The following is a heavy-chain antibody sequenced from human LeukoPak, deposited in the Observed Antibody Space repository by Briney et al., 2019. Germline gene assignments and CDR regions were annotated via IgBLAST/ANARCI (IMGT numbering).Heavy chain of an antibody. V-gene: IGHV3-23*01. D-gene: IGHD6-13*01. CDR3: AKDRIAAADYFDY. CDR1: GCTFSSYA. Sequence: GGALRLSCAASGCTFSSYAMSWVRQAPGKGLEWVSAISGSGGSTYYADSVKGRFTISRDNSKNTLYLQMNSLRAEDTAVYYCAKDRIAAADYFDYWGQGTLVTVSS. J-gene: IGHJ4*02. CDR2: ISGSGGST.